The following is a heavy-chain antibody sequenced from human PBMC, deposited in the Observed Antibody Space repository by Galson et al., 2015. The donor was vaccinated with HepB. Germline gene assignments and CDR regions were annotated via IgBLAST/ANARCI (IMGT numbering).Heavy chain of an antibody. J-gene: IGHJ4*02. Sequence: SVKVSCKASGYTFTSYYMHWVRQAPGQGLEWMGIINPSGGSTNYAQKFQGRVTITADKSTSTAYMELSSLRSEDTAVYYCAREWLGNFDYWGQGTLVTVSS. CDR3: AREWLGNFDY. V-gene: IGHV1-46*01. CDR1: GYTFTSYY. CDR2: INPSGGST. D-gene: IGHD6-19*01.